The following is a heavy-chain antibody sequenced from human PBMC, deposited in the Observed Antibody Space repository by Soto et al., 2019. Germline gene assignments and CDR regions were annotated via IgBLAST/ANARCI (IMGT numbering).Heavy chain of an antibody. CDR1: GFTFSSYG. CDR2: ISYDGSNK. J-gene: IGHJ4*02. Sequence: QVQLVESGGGVVQPGRSLRLSCAASGFTFSSYGMHWVRQAPGKGLEWVAVISYDGSNKYYADSVKGRFTISRDNSKDTLYLQMNSLRAEDTAVYYCAKDGSSRWYYFDYWGQGTLVTVSS. CDR3: AKDGSSRWYYFDY. D-gene: IGHD6-13*01. V-gene: IGHV3-30*18.